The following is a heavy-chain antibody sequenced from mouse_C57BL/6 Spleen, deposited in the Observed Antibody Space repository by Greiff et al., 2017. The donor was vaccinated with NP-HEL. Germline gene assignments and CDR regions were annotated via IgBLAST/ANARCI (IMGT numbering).Heavy chain of an antibody. Sequence: EVQGVESGGDLVKPGGSLKLSCAASGFTFSSYGMSWVRQTPDKRLEWVATISSGGSYTYYPDSVKGRFTISRDNAKNTLYLQMSSLKSEDTAMYYCARPEDGYYFYAMDYWGQGTSVTVSS. V-gene: IGHV5-6*01. D-gene: IGHD2-3*01. CDR2: ISSGGSYT. CDR3: ARPEDGYYFYAMDY. J-gene: IGHJ4*01. CDR1: GFTFSSYG.